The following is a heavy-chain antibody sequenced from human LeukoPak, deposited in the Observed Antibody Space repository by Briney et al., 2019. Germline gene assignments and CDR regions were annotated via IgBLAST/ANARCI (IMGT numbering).Heavy chain of an antibody. CDR2: IYYTGST. Sequence: SETLSLTCTVSGGSISSSGYYWGWIRQPPGKGLEWIGSIYYTGSTYFKPSLKSRVTISVDTSKNQFSLKLSSVTAADTAVYYCARGRYYDFWSGYSWFDPWGQGTLVTVSS. J-gene: IGHJ5*02. CDR3: ARGRYYDFWSGYSWFDP. V-gene: IGHV4-39*07. CDR1: GGSISSSGYY. D-gene: IGHD3-3*01.